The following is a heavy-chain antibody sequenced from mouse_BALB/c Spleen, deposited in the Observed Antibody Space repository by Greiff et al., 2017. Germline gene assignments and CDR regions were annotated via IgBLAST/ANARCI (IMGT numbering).Heavy chain of an antibody. D-gene: IGHD2-1*01. J-gene: IGHJ1*01. V-gene: IGHV2-6-7*01. CDR1: GFSLTGYG. Sequence: VQLVESGPGLVAPSQSLSITCTVSGFSLTGYGVNWVRQPPGKGLEWLGMIWGDGSTDYNSALKSRLSISKDNSKSQVFLKMNSLQTDDTARYYCDRDGYYGNYEGYFDVWGAGTTVTVSS. CDR2: IWGDGST. CDR3: DRDGYYGNYEGYFDV.